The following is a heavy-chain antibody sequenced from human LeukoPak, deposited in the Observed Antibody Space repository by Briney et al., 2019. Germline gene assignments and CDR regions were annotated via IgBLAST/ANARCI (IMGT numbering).Heavy chain of an antibody. J-gene: IGHJ4*02. CDR3: ARSSGASGWYFDY. CDR2: IYYSGST. D-gene: IGHD6-19*01. V-gene: IGHV4-31*03. CDR1: GGSISSGGYS. Sequence: PSETLSLTCTVSGGSISSGGYSWSWIRQHPGKGLEWIGYIYYSGSTYYNPSLKSRVTISVDTSKNQFSLKLSSVTAADTAVYYCARSSGASGWYFDYWGQGTLVTVSS.